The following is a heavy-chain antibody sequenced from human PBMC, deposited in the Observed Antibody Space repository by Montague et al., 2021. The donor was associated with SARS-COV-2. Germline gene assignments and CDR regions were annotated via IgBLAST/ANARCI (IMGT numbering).Heavy chain of an antibody. J-gene: IGHJ5*02. CDR1: GFSISNYW. V-gene: IGHV3-74*01. Sequence: SLRLSCAASGFSISNYWMHWVRQAPGKGLVWVSRINSDGSSTGYADSVKGRFTISRDNAKNTLYLRMNSLRAEDTAVYFCAGGGLWFGPGGQGTLVTVSS. CDR3: AGGGLWFGP. CDR2: INSDGSST. D-gene: IGHD3-10*01.